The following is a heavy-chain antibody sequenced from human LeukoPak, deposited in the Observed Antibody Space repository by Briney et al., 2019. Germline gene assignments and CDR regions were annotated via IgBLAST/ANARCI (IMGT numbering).Heavy chain of an antibody. V-gene: IGHV3-23*01. D-gene: IGHD6-13*01. Sequence: GGSLRLSCAASGFTFSSYAMSWVRQAPGKGLEWVSTIGASGASTYYADSIKGRFTISRDNSRNTLYLQMNSLRVEDTAIYYCAKGTRIAAAAYWYFDLWGRGTLVTVSS. CDR2: IGASGAST. CDR1: GFTFSSYA. J-gene: IGHJ2*01. CDR3: AKGTRIAAAAYWYFDL.